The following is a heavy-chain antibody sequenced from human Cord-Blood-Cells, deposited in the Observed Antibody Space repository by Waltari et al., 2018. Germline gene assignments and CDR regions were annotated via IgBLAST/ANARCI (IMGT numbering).Heavy chain of an antibody. CDR3: ARGSTVTTYYYYMDV. CDR1: GRTFNSSP. Sequence: QVQLVQSGAEVKKPGSSVKGACKASGRTFNSSPNSWVRTARGQGLEWMGGIIPIFGTANYAQKLQGRVTITADESTSTAYMELSSLRSEDTAVYYCARGSTVTTYYYYMDVWGKGTTVTVSS. D-gene: IGHD4-4*01. J-gene: IGHJ6*03. CDR2: IIPIFGTA. V-gene: IGHV1-69*01.